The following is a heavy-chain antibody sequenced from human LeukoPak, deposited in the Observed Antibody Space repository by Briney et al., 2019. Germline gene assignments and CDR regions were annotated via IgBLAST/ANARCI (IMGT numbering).Heavy chain of an antibody. CDR1: GYTFTGYY. CDR3: AREKSYYGSGSYYTPGYYYYYMDV. CDR2: INPNSGGT. D-gene: IGHD3-10*01. V-gene: IGHV1-2*02. Sequence: ASVKVSCKASGYTFTGYYMHWVRQAPGQGLEWMGWINPNSGGTNYAQKFQGRVTMTRDTSISTAYMELSRLRSDDTAVYYCAREKSYYGSGSYYTPGYYYYYMDVWGKGTTVTISS. J-gene: IGHJ6*03.